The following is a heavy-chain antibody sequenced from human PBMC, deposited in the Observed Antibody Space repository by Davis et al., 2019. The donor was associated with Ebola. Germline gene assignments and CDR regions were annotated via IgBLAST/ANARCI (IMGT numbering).Heavy chain of an antibody. J-gene: IGHJ4*02. V-gene: IGHV3-23*01. CDR3: AKGMFGDYAFFDY. Sequence: GESLKISCAASGFTFRTYAMNWVCQAPGKGLEWVSAVSGSGTTTGYADSVKGRFTISRDNAKSTLYLQMNSLGPEDPAVYYCAKGMFGDYAFFDYWGQGILVTVSS. CDR2: VSGSGTTT. CDR1: GFTFRTYA. D-gene: IGHD3-10*02.